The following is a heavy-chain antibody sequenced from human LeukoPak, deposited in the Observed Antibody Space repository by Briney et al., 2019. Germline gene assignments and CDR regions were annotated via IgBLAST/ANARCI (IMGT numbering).Heavy chain of an antibody. CDR1: GFTFTDSY. CDR2: ISGSGDDT. Sequence: GGSLRLSCAASGFTFTDSYMTWVRQAPGKGLEWLSYISGSGDDTNYADSVKGRFTISRDSSKNTLFLQMNRLRPEDAAVYYCAKAPVTTCRGAYCYPFDYWGQGTLVTVSS. J-gene: IGHJ4*02. V-gene: IGHV3-11*05. CDR3: AKAPVTTCRGAYCYPFDY. D-gene: IGHD2-21*01.